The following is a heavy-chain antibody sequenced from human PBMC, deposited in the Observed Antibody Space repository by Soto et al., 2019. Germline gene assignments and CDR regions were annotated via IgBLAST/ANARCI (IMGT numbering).Heavy chain of an antibody. CDR2: IYSGTT. Sequence: LETLSLTCAVSGYSITSDNYWGWIRQAPGKGLEWIGSIYSGTTYYNPSLKSRVTISQDTSKNQFSLRLTSVTAADTAIYYCAKKGYYPSGKINLFDSWGQGTLVTVSS. J-gene: IGHJ4*02. CDR3: AKKGYYPSGKINLFDS. V-gene: IGHV4-38-2*01. CDR1: GYSITSDNY. D-gene: IGHD3-10*01.